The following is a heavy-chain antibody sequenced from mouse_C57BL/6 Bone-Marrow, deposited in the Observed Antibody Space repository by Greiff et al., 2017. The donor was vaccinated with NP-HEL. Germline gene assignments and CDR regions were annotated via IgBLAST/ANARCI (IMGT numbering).Heavy chain of an antibody. V-gene: IGHV14-4*01. D-gene: IGHD2-5*01. CDR2: IDPENGDT. Sequence: DVQLQESGAELVRPGASVKLSCTASGFNIKDDYMHWVKQRPEQGLEWIGWIDPENGDTEYASKFQGKATITADTSSNTAYLQLSSLTSEDTAVYYCTTSLYSNYFVAYWGQGTLVTVSA. CDR1: GFNIKDDY. CDR3: TTSLYSNYFVAY. J-gene: IGHJ3*01.